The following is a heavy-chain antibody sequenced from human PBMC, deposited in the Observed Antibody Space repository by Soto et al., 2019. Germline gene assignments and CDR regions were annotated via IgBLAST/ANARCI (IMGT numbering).Heavy chain of an antibody. V-gene: IGHV4-4*02. CDR1: GCSISSSNW. D-gene: IGHD1-1*01. J-gene: IGHJ4*02. CDR2: IYHIGST. Sequence: SETLSLTCAFSGCSISSSNWWSWVRQPPGKGLEWIGEIYHIGSTNYNPSLKSRVTISVDKSNNHFSLNLSSVTAADTAVYYCASKPSNWNTWMIYWGPGIQVTVSS. CDR3: ASKPSNWNTWMIY.